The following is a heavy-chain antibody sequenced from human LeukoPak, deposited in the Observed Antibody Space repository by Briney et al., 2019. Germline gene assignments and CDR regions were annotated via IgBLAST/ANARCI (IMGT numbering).Heavy chain of an antibody. CDR1: GYSISSGYY. CDR2: IYHSGCT. Sequence: SETLSLTCAVSGYSISSGYYWGWIRQPPGKGLEWIGSIYHSGCTYYNPSLKSRVTISVDTSKNQFSLKLSSVTAADTAVYYCAREVAAAGREVDYWGQGTLVTVSS. D-gene: IGHD6-13*01. V-gene: IGHV4-38-2*02. CDR3: AREVAAAGREVDY. J-gene: IGHJ4*02.